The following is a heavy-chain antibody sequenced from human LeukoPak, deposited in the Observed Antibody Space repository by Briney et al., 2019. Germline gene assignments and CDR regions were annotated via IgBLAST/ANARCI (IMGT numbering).Heavy chain of an antibody. CDR3: AKDSGPCVLAAAGT. V-gene: IGHV3-9*01. Sequence: GGSLRLSCAASGFTFDDYAMHWVRQAPGKGLEWVSGISWNSGSIGYADSVKGRFTISRDNAKNSLYLQMNSLRAEDKALYYCAKDSGPCVLAAAGTWGQGTLVTVSS. CDR1: GFTFDDYA. D-gene: IGHD6-13*01. J-gene: IGHJ4*02. CDR2: ISWNSGSI.